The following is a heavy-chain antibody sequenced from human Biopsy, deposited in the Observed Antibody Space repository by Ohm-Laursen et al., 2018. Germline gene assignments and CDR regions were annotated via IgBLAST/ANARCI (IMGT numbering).Heavy chain of an antibody. D-gene: IGHD2-15*01. J-gene: IGHJ1*01. CDR1: GYTFTGQY. Sequence: ASVKVSCKAYGYTFTGQYLHWVRQVPGQGLEWMGWIKPHSGTTKFAQDFQGRVTMTRDTSITTAYMELRRLRSDDTAVYYCAKGQDLRGGAEYFQHWGQGALVTVSS. CDR2: IKPHSGTT. CDR3: AKGQDLRGGAEYFQH. V-gene: IGHV1-2*02.